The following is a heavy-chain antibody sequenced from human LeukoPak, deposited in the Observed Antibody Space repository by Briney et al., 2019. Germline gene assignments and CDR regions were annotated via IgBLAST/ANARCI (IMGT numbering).Heavy chain of an antibody. J-gene: IGHJ5*02. CDR2: RYYSGST. V-gene: IGHV4-39*01. CDR3: ARQYSSGWPWFDP. Sequence: SETLSLTCTVSGDSISSGGYYWGWIRQPPGKGLEWIASRYYSGSTYCNPSPKSRVTMSADTSKNQFSLKLSSVTAADAAVYYCARQYSSGWPWFDPWGQGTLVTASS. CDR1: GDSISSGGYY. D-gene: IGHD6-19*01.